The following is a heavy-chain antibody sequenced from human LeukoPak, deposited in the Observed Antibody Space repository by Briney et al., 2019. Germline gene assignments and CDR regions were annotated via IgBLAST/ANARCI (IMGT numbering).Heavy chain of an antibody. CDR2: IKQDGSDK. Sequence: PGGSLRLSCVVSEFNFRNYWMSWVRQTPGKGLEWVANIKQDGSDKYYVDSVKGRFIISRDNAKNSLYLQMNSLRDEDTAVYYCAGDSAAHGGYWGQGTPVIVSS. D-gene: IGHD6-25*01. J-gene: IGHJ4*02. CDR1: EFNFRNYW. V-gene: IGHV3-7*03. CDR3: AGDSAAHGGY.